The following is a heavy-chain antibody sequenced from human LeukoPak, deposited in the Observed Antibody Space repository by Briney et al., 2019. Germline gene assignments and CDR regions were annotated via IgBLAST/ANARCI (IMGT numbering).Heavy chain of an antibody. V-gene: IGHV3-23*01. J-gene: IGHJ4*02. D-gene: IGHD3-10*01. CDR3: AKGITMVRGVLLNGFDY. CDR1: GFTFSSYA. CDR2: ISGSGGST. Sequence: GGSLRLSCAASGFTFSSYAMSWVRRAPGKGLEWVSAISGSGGSTYYADSVKGRFAISRDNSKNTLYLQMNSQRAEDTAVYYCAKGITMVRGVLLNGFDYWGQGTLVTVSS.